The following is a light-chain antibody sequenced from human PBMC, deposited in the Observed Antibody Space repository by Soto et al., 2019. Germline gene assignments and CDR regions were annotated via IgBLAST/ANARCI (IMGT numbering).Light chain of an antibody. V-gene: IGKV1-33*01. J-gene: IGKJ5*01. CDR3: HQYDHLPP. CDR2: DAS. CDR1: QNINNY. Sequence: DIQRTQSPSSLSASVGDRVTITCQASQNINNYLNWYQQKPGRAPKLLIYDASNLEAGVPSRFRGSGSGTDFTFTISRLQPDDIATYYCHQYDHLPPFGQGTRLE.